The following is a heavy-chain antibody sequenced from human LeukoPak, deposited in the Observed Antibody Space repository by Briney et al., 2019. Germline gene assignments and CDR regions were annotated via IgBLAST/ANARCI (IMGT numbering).Heavy chain of an antibody. CDR1: GYTFTSYY. V-gene: IGHV1-46*01. D-gene: IGHD7-27*01. CDR3: ARVWLTGGDEYFQY. CDR2: INPSGGNT. Sequence: ASVKVSCKASGYTFTSYYMHWVRQAPGQGLEWMGIINPSGGNTNYAQKLQGRVTMTTDTSTSTAYMELRSLRSDDTAVYYCARVWLTGGDEYFQYWGQGTLVTVSS. J-gene: IGHJ1*01.